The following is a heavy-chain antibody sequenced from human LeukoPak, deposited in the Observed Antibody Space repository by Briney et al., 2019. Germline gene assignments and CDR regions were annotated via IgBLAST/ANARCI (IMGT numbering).Heavy chain of an antibody. CDR3: ASQTLAVAKDAFDI. D-gene: IGHD6-19*01. CDR1: GYTFTGYY. CDR2: INPISGGT. Sequence: ASVKVSCKASGYTFTGYYMNWVRQAPGQGLEWMGWINPISGGTNYAQKFQGWVTMTRDTSISTAYMELSGLRSDDTAVYYCASQTLAVAKDAFDIWGQGTMVTVSS. V-gene: IGHV1-2*04. J-gene: IGHJ3*02.